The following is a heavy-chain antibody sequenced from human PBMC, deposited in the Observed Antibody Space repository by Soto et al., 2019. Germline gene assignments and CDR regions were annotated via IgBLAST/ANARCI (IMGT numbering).Heavy chain of an antibody. CDR3: ARGLECRGYCLDKPTWFGP. CDR1: GGTFSTYT. V-gene: IGHV1-69*06. CDR2: IIPIFGTP. D-gene: IGHD2-15*01. Sequence: SVKVSCKASGGTFSTYTFSWVRQAPGQGLEWMGRIIPIFGTPYYAQKFQGRVTITADKSTSTVYMELSSLGSDDTAVYFCARGLECRGYCLDKPTWFGPWGQGTLVTV. J-gene: IGHJ5*02.